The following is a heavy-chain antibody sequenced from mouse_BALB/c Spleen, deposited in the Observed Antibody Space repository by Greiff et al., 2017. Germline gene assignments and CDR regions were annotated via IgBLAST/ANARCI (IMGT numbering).Heavy chain of an antibody. J-gene: IGHJ3*01. V-gene: IGHV1S137*01. CDR1: GYTFTDYA. CDR2: ISTYYGDA. CDR3: ATGDWFAY. Sequence: QVQLKESGAELVRPGVSVKISCKGSGYTFTDYAMHWVKQSHAKSLEWIGVISTYYGDASYNQKFKGKATMTVDKSSSTAYMELARLTSEDSAIYYCATGDWFAYWGQGTLVTVSA. D-gene: IGHD4-1*01.